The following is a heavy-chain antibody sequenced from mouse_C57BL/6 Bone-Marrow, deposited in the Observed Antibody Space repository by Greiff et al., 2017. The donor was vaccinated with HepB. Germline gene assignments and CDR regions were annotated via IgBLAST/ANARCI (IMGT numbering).Heavy chain of an antibody. D-gene: IGHD2-9*01. J-gene: IGHJ1*03. Sequence: QVQLQQPGAELVKPGASVKLSCKASGYTFTSYWMHWVKQRPGQGLEWIGMIHPNSGSTNYNEKFKSKATLTVDKSSSTAYMQLSSLTSEDSAVYYCARSLLWLRRKAGGYFDVWGTGTTVTVSS. CDR1: GYTFTSYW. CDR3: ARSLLWLRRKAGGYFDV. V-gene: IGHV1-64*01. CDR2: IHPNSGST.